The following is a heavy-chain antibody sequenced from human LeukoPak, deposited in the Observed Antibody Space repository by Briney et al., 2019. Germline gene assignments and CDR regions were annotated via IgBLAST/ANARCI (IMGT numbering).Heavy chain of an antibody. D-gene: IGHD6-13*01. V-gene: IGHV3-23*01. CDR2: ISGSGGST. CDR3: AKGGSIAAAGLYYFDY. J-gene: IGHJ4*02. CDR1: GFTFSSYA. Sequence: GVSLRLSCAASGFTFSSYAMSWVRQAPGKGLEWVSAISGSGGSTYYADSVKGRFTISRDNSKNTLYLQMNSLRAEDTAVYYCAKGGSIAAAGLYYFDYWGQGTLVTVSS.